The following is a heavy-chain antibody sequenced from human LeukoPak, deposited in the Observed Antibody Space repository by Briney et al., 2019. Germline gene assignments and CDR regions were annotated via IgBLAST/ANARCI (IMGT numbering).Heavy chain of an antibody. J-gene: IGHJ5*02. CDR3: ASYYDGSGSPRFDP. D-gene: IGHD3-22*01. Sequence: SETLSLTCTVSGDSIRSGYDWGGTRRPPGRGLEGIGSIHHSGSSSYIPSLKRRVTISVATSKNKFSLTLSSVTAAATAVHYCASYYDGSGSPRFDPWGQGTLVTVSS. CDR2: IHHSGSS. V-gene: IGHV4-38-2*02. CDR1: GDSIRSGYD.